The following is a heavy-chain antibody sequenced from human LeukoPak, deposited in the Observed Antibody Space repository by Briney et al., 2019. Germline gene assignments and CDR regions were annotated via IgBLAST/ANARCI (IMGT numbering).Heavy chain of an antibody. D-gene: IGHD5-12*01. J-gene: IGHJ4*02. CDR3: VRDGGVSGYDLLDY. CDR2: INQDGSEE. CDR1: GFTFSHYW. V-gene: IGHV3-7*01. Sequence: PGGSLRLSCAASGFTFSHYWMTCVRQAPGKGLEWVAQINQDGSEEYYMDSVKARFTISRDNAKNSVFLQINSLRAEDTAVYYCVRDGGVSGYDLLDYWGQGTLVTVSS.